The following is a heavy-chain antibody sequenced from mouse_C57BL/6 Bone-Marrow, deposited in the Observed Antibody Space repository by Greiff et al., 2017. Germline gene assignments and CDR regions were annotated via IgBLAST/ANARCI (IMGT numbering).Heavy chain of an antibody. V-gene: IGHV5-6*02. CDR3: AGWGYLAWFAY. CDR2: ISSGGSYT. D-gene: IGHD2-2*01. Sequence: EVKVEVSGGDLVKPGGSLKLSCAASGFTFSSYGMSWVRQTPDKRLEWVATISSGGSYTYYPDSVTGRFTISRDNAKTTLYLQMSSLKSEDTAMYYCAGWGYLAWFAYWGQGTLVTVSA. J-gene: IGHJ3*01. CDR1: GFTFSSYG.